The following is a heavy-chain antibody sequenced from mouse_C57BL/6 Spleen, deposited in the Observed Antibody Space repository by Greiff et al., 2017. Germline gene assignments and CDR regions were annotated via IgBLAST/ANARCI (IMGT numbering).Heavy chain of an antibody. CDR1: GYTFTSYW. D-gene: IGHD1-1*01. Sequence: QVQLKQPGAELVKPGASVKLSCKASGYTFTSYWMHWVKQRPGRGLEWIGRIDPNSGGTKYNEKFKSKATLTVDKPSSTAYMQLSSLTSEDSAVYYCARRDCYGSLFAYWGQGTLVTVSA. CDR3: ARRDCYGSLFAY. J-gene: IGHJ3*01. CDR2: IDPNSGGT. V-gene: IGHV1-72*01.